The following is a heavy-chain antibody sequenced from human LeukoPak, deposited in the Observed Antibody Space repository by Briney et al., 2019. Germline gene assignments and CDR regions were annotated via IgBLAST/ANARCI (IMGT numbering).Heavy chain of an antibody. CDR2: IYYSGST. Sequence: SGTLSLTCTVSGGSINSSSYYWGWIRQPPGKGLEWIGSIYYSGSTYYNPSLKSRVTISVDTSKNQFSLKLSSVTAADTAVYYCARLVNGYRGWRNYYYYYMDVWGKGTTVTISS. D-gene: IGHD3-10*01. V-gene: IGHV4-39*01. J-gene: IGHJ6*03. CDR3: ARLVNGYRGWRNYYYYYMDV. CDR1: GGSINSSSYY.